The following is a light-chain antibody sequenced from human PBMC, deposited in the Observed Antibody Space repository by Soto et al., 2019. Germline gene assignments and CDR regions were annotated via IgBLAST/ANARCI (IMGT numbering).Light chain of an antibody. CDR3: QQMGT. CDR1: QTISSW. Sequence: DIQMTQSPSTLSGSVGDRVTITCRASQTISSWLAWYQQKPGKAPKLLIYKASTLKSGVPSRFSGSGSGTEFTLTISSLQPDDFATYYCQQMGTFGQGTKVDIK. V-gene: IGKV1-5*03. CDR2: KAS. J-gene: IGKJ1*01.